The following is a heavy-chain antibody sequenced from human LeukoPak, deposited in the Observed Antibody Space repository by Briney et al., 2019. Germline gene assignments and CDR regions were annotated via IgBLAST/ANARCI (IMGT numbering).Heavy chain of an antibody. D-gene: IGHD3-10*01. J-gene: IGHJ6*03. CDR1: GFTFSNAW. CDR3: ARVLRGSGYYYYYYMDV. CDR2: IKSKTDGGTT. V-gene: IGHV3-15*01. Sequence: GGSLRLSCAASGFTFSNAWMSWVRQAPGKGLEWVGHIKSKTDGGTTDYAAPVKGRFTISRDDSKNTLYLQMNSLRAEDTAVYYCARVLRGSGYYYYYYMDVWGKGTTVTVSS.